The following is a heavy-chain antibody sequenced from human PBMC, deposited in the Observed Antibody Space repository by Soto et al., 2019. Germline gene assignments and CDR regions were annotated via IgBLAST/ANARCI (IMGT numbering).Heavy chain of an antibody. CDR3: ARLMVYEDDFDY. V-gene: IGHV5-10-1*01. CDR2: IDPSDSYT. CDR1: GYSFTSYW. Sequence: LGESLKISCKGSGYSFTSYWISWVRQMPGKGLEWMGRIDPSDSYTNYSPSFQGHVTISADKSISTAYLQWSSLKASDTAMYYCARLMVYEDDFDYWGQGTLVTVSS. J-gene: IGHJ4*02. D-gene: IGHD2-8*01.